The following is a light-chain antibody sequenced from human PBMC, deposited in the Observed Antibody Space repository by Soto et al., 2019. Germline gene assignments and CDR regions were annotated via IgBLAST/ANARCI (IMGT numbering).Light chain of an antibody. CDR1: SSNIGNNT. CDR3: AAWDGSLNGWV. CDR2: SND. V-gene: IGLV1-44*01. J-gene: IGLJ2*01. Sequence: QSVLTQAPSASGTPGQRVTISCSGSSSNIGNNTVSWYQQVPGTAPKLLIYSNDQRPSGVPDRFSGSKSGTSASLAIGGLQSEDEADYYCAAWDGSLNGWVFGGGTKLTVL.